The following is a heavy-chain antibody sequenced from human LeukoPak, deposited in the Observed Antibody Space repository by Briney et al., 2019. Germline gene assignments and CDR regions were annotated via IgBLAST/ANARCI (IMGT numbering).Heavy chain of an antibody. J-gene: IGHJ6*03. Sequence: ASVKVSCKASGYTFTGYYMHWVRQAPGQGLEWMGWINPNSGGTNYAQKLQGRVTMTTDTSTSTAYMELRSLRSDDTAVYYCARHNYDFWSGYGHYYMDVWGKGTTVTVSS. CDR2: INPNSGGT. CDR3: ARHNYDFWSGYGHYYMDV. CDR1: GYTFTGYY. D-gene: IGHD3-3*01. V-gene: IGHV1-2*02.